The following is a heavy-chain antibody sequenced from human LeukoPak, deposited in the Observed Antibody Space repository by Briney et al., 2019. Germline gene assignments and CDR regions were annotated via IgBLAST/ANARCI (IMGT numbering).Heavy chain of an antibody. Sequence: GASVKVSCKASDDTFSNYGISWVRQAPGQGLEWMGWISTYNGNTHYAQKFQGRVTMTTDTSTNIAYLELRDLRSDDTAVYYCARTQWLEDAVDFWGQGTVVTVSS. J-gene: IGHJ3*01. CDR3: ARTQWLEDAVDF. CDR2: ISTYNGNT. D-gene: IGHD6-19*01. V-gene: IGHV1-18*01. CDR1: DDTFSNYG.